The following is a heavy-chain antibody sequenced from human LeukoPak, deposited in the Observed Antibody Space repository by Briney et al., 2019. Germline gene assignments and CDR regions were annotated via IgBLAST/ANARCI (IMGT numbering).Heavy chain of an antibody. Sequence: SETLSLTCSVSDDSITMYYWTWIRQPLGKGLEWIGYVDHTGSTNFNPSLNGRVSISRDTTNNLFSLRLRSVTAADTAVYFCARGRVSSSTWYSTYYYYFYMDVWGKGTTVTVSS. J-gene: IGHJ6*03. V-gene: IGHV4-59*01. CDR1: DDSITMYY. CDR3: ARGRVSSSTWYSTYYYYFYMDV. CDR2: VDHTGST. D-gene: IGHD1-1*01.